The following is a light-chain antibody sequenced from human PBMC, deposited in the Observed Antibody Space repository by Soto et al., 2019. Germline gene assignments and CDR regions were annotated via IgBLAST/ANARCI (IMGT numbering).Light chain of an antibody. CDR2: WAS. CDR1: QSVLYSSNNKNY. J-gene: IGKJ1*01. CDR3: QQYYSTAGT. Sequence: DIVMTQSPDSLAVSLGERATINCKSSQSVLYSSNNKNYLAWYQQKPGQPPKLLIYWASTRESGVPDRFSGSWSGTDFTLTISSLQAEDVEVYYCQQYYSTAGTFGQGTKVEIK. V-gene: IGKV4-1*01.